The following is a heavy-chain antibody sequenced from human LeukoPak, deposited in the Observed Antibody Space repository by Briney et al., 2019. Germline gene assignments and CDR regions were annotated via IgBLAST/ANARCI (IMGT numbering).Heavy chain of an antibody. CDR1: GFTFSHYT. CDR2: ISGSSATT. V-gene: IGHV3-23*01. CDR3: AKDLITIFGVATNGS. J-gene: IGHJ5*02. Sequence: AGGSLRLSCAASGFTFSHYTMTWVRQTPGKGLEWVSVISGSSATTYYADSVKGRFTISRDNSKNTLYLQMNRLRAEDTAVYYCAKDLITIFGVATNGSWGQGTLVTVSS. D-gene: IGHD3-3*01.